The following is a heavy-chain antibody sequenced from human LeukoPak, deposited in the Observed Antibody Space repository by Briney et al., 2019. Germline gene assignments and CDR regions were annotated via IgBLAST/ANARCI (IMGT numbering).Heavy chain of an antibody. CDR1: GYRFSNYW. CDR3: AIPPGYCGNDCSFDH. CDR2: IYPGDYET. Sequence: GESLKISCEGSGYRFSNYWNGWVRQMPGKGLEWMGIIYPGDYETRYSPSFQGLVTISVDKSISTAYLQWSSLKASDTAMYYCAIPPGYCGNDCSFDHWGQGTLVTVSS. J-gene: IGHJ4*02. V-gene: IGHV5-51*01. D-gene: IGHD2-21*02.